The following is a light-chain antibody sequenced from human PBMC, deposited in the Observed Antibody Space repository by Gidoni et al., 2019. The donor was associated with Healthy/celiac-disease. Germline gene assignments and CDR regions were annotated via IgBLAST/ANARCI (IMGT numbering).Light chain of an antibody. CDR2: YDD. J-gene: IGLJ2*01. Sequence: QSVLTQPPSVSEAPRQRVTISCSGSSSNIGNNAVNWYQQLPGTAPKLLIYYDDLLPSGVSDRFSGSKSGTSASLAISGLQSEDEADYYCAAWDDRLNGLVFGGGTKLTVL. CDR3: AAWDDRLNGLV. V-gene: IGLV1-36*01. CDR1: SSNIGNNA.